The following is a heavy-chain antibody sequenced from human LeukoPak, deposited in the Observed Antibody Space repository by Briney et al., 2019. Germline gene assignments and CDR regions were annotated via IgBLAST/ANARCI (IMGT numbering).Heavy chain of an antibody. CDR3: ARVEYYDSSGYTY. D-gene: IGHD3-22*01. J-gene: IGHJ4*02. CDR1: GFTFSSYG. Sequence: GGSLRLSCAASGFTFSSYGMSWFRQAPGKGLEWVANIKQDGSEKYYVDSVKGRFTISRDNAKNSLYLQMNSLRAEDTAVYYCARVEYYDSSGYTYWGQGTLVTVSS. V-gene: IGHV3-7*01. CDR2: IKQDGSEK.